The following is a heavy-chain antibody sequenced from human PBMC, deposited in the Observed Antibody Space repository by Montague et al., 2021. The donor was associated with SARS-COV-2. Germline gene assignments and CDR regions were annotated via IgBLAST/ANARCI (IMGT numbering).Heavy chain of an antibody. CDR1: GGSISSYY. V-gene: IGHV4-59*01. Sequence: SETLSLTCTVSGGSISSYYWSWIRQPPGKGLEWIGYIYYSGSTNYNPSLKSRVTISVDTSKNQFSLKLSSVTAADTAVYYCARTGLGDYDILTGYTVNAFDIWGQETMVTVSS. CDR3: ARTGLGDYDILTGYTVNAFDI. D-gene: IGHD3-9*01. CDR2: IYYSGST. J-gene: IGHJ3*02.